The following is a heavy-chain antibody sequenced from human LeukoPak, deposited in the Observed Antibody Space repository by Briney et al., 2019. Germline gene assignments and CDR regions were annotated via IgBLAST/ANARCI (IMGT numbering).Heavy chain of an antibody. CDR2: ISSSGSTI. CDR1: GFTFSSYE. J-gene: IGHJ6*03. V-gene: IGHV3-48*03. CDR3: ARVTVDTAMVPENEDYYYYYMDV. D-gene: IGHD5-18*01. Sequence: PGGSLRLSCAASGFTFSSYEMNWVRQAPGKGLEWVSYISSSGSTIYYADSVKGRFTISRDNAKNSLYLQMNSLRAEDTAVYYCARVTVDTAMVPENEDYYYYYMDVWGKGTTVTISS.